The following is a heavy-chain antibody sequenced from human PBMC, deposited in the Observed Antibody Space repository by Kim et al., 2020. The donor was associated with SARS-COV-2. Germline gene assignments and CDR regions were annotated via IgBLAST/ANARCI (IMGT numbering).Heavy chain of an antibody. CDR3: AAVPFIVGATNAFDY. CDR1: GFTFSSYG. V-gene: IGHV3-33*01. J-gene: IGHJ4*02. D-gene: IGHD1-26*01. CDR2: IWYDGSNK. Sequence: GGSLRLSCAASGFTFSSYGMHWVRQAPGKGLEWVAVIWYDGSNKYYADSVKGRFTISRDNSKNTLYLQMNSLRAEDTAVYYCAAVPFIVGATNAFDYWGQGTLVTVSS.